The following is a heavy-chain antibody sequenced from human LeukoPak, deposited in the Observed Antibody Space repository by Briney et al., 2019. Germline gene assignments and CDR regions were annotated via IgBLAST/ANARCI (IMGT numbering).Heavy chain of an antibody. Sequence: SETLPLTCAVSGYSINSGYYWGWIRQPPGKEMEWIGSTQHGGNTYYNPSLRGRVTISVDTAKNQLSLNLNSVTSADTAVYYCARDQRASTNQWGIFDYWGQGTLVTVSS. V-gene: IGHV4-38-2*02. D-gene: IGHD3-16*01. J-gene: IGHJ4*02. CDR1: GYSINSGYY. CDR2: TQHGGNT. CDR3: ARDQRASTNQWGIFDY.